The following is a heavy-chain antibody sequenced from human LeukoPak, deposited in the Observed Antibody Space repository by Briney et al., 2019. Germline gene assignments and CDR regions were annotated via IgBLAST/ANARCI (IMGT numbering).Heavy chain of an antibody. CDR2: IIPIFGTA. J-gene: IGHJ4*02. Sequence: ASVKVSCKASGGTFSSYAISWVGQAPGQGLEWMGGIIPIFGTANYAQKFQGRVTITADESTSTAYMELSSLRSEDTAVYYCARDRLPQWELPGRAFDYWGQGTLVTVSS. V-gene: IGHV1-69*01. D-gene: IGHD1-26*01. CDR3: ARDRLPQWELPGRAFDY. CDR1: GGTFSSYA.